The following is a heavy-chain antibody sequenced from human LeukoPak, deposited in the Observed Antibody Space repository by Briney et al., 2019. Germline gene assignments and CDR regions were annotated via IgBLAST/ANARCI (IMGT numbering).Heavy chain of an antibody. CDR3: ARDGAPQLGY. J-gene: IGHJ4*02. D-gene: IGHD6-13*01. CDR2: ISSSSSYI. Sequence: GGSLRLSCAASGSTFSSYSMNWIRQAPGKGLEWVSSISSSSSYIYYADSVKGRFTISSDNAKNSLYLQMNSLRAEDTAVYYCARDGAPQLGYWGQGTLVTVSS. V-gene: IGHV3-21*01. CDR1: GSTFSSYS.